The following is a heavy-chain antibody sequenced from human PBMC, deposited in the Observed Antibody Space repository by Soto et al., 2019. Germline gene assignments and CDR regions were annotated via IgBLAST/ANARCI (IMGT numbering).Heavy chain of an antibody. CDR1: GFSVSTSH. D-gene: IGHD6-19*01. CDR3: ATTTLQDSSGWYYYYSGMDV. CDR2: IYRGGPT. V-gene: IGHV3-53*01. Sequence: PGGSLRLSCAAAGFSVSTSHTSWVRQAPGKGLEWVSVIYRGGPTHYVVSVKGRFIFSRDKSKNTVVLQMNSLRAEDTALYYFATTTLQDSSGWYYYYSGMDVWGQGTTVTV. J-gene: IGHJ6*02.